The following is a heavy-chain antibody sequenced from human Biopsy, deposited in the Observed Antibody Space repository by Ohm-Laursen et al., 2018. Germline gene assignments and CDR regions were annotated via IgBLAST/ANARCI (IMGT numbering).Heavy chain of an antibody. CDR1: GFTFSSFW. D-gene: IGHD2-15*01. V-gene: IGHV3-7*01. Sequence: SLRLSCAASGFTFSSFWMSWVRQAPGKGLEWVANIKQDGSEKNYVDSVKGRFTISRDNAKNSLLLQMNRLRVEDTAAYYCARAYSRGDYWGQGTLVTVSS. J-gene: IGHJ4*02. CDR2: IKQDGSEK. CDR3: ARAYSRGDY.